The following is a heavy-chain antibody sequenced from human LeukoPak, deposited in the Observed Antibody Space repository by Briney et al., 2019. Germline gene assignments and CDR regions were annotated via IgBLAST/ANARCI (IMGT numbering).Heavy chain of an antibody. CDR3: ARTPVVPAATHRDGMDV. V-gene: IGHV1-8*01. Sequence: ASVKASCKASGYTFTSYDINWVRQATGQGLEWMGWMNPNSGNTGYAQKFQGGVTMTRNTSISTAYMELSSLRSEDTAVYYCARTPVVPAATHRDGMDVWGQGTTVTVSS. D-gene: IGHD2-2*01. J-gene: IGHJ6*02. CDR2: MNPNSGNT. CDR1: GYTFTSYD.